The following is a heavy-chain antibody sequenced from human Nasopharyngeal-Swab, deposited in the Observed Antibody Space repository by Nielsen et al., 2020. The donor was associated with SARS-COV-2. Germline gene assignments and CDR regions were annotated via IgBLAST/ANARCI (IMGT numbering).Heavy chain of an antibody. CDR2: ISYDGSSS. V-gene: IGHV3-30*04. CDR1: GFIFSSYA. D-gene: IGHD1-26*01. CDR3: ARGNGSYYLYIWDN. J-gene: IGHJ4*02. Sequence: GESLKISCAASGFIFSSYAMRWVRQAPGKGLEWVAVISYDGSSSYYADSVKGRFIISRDNSKNTLYLRMNSLRAEDTAVYYCARGNGSYYLYIWDNWGQGTLVTVSS.